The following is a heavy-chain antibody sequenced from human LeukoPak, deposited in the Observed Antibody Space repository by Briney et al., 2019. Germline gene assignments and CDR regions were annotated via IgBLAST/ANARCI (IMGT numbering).Heavy chain of an antibody. CDR2: INPSGGST. CDR1: GYTFTSYY. J-gene: IGHJ3*02. CDR3: ARYSGSYSWAFDI. D-gene: IGHD1-26*01. Sequence: ASVKVSCKASGYTFTSYYMHWVRQAPGQGLEWMGIINPSGGSTSYAQKLQGRVTMTTDTSTSTAYMELRSLRSDDTAVYYCARYSGSYSWAFDIWGQGTMVTVSS. V-gene: IGHV1-46*01.